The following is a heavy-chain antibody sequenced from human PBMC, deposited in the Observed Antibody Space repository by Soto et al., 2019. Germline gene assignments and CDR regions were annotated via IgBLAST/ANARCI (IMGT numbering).Heavy chain of an antibody. V-gene: IGHV1-2*04. D-gene: IGHD3-10*01. J-gene: IGHJ6*02. CDR1: GYTFTGYY. CDR2: INPNSGGT. CDR3: ARGPPRLWFGELLSSYYYYYYGMDV. Sequence: ASVKVSCKASGYTFTGYYMHWVRQAPGQGLEWMGWINPNSGGTNYAQKFQGWVTMTRGTSISTAYMELSRLRSDDTAVYYCARGPPRLWFGELLSSYYYYYYGMDVWGQGTTVTVSS.